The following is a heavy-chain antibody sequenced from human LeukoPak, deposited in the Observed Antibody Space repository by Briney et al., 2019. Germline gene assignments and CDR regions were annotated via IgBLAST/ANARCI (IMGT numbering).Heavy chain of an antibody. CDR1: GSIVSNSY. CDR3: ARDVGY. Sequence: GGSLRLSCAASGSIVSNSYMTWVRQAPGNGLEWLSVIYSSGSTYYADSVRGRFTISRDNSKNTLYLQMNSLRAEDTAVYYCARDVGYWGQGTLVTVSS. V-gene: IGHV3-53*01. CDR2: IYSSGST. J-gene: IGHJ4*02. D-gene: IGHD2-15*01.